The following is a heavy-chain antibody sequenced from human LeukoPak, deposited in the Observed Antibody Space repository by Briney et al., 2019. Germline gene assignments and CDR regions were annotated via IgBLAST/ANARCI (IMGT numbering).Heavy chain of an antibody. CDR3: ARHGGTYAYDY. V-gene: IGHV5-51*01. J-gene: IGHJ4*02. D-gene: IGHD5-12*01. Sequence: GESLKISCKSSGYSFTTYWIAWVRQMPGKGLEWMGLICPGDSDIRYSPSFQGQVTISADKSITTAYLQWSSLKASDTAMYYCARHGGTYAYDYWGQGTLVTVSS. CDR2: ICPGDSDI. CDR1: GYSFTTYW.